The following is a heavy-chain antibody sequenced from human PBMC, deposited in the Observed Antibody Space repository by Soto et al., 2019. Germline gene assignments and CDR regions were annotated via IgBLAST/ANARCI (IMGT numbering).Heavy chain of an antibody. CDR1: GGSVSSGSYF. CDR2: FYYSGTT. Sequence: SETLSLTCTVSGGSVSSGSYFWSWIRQPPGKGLEWIGYFYYSGTTKYNPSLKSRVTILEDTSKNQFSLKLNSVTAADTAVYYCAREGRMPTFDYWGQGALVTVSS. CDR3: AREGRMPTFDY. D-gene: IGHD1-26*01. J-gene: IGHJ4*02. V-gene: IGHV4-61*01.